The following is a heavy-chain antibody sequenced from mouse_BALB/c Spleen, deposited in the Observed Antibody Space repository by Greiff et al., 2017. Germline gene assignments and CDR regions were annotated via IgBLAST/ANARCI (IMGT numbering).Heavy chain of an antibody. Sequence: EVKLMESGGGLVKPGGSLKLSCAASGFTFSDYYMYWVRQTPEKRLEWVATISDGGSYTYYPDSVKGRFTISRDNARNILYLQMSSLRSEDTAMYYCAITTATEGYFDVWGAGTTVTVSS. CDR1: GFTFSDYY. CDR2: ISDGGSYT. CDR3: AITTATEGYFDV. V-gene: IGHV5-4*02. D-gene: IGHD1-2*01. J-gene: IGHJ1*01.